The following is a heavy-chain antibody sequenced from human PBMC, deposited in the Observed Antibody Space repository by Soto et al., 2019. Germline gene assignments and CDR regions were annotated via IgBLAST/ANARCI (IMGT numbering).Heavy chain of an antibody. CDR2: MIPDSGRT. Sequence: QVQLVQSGAEVKKPGASVKVSCKASGYTFTNHDINWVRQVPGQGLEWMGWMIPDSGRTGYAQKVQGRVTMTRNTSTSTSNKESSSLRNEQTAVYYCARGDQFGFAVDYWGQGTLVTVSS. CDR1: GYTFTNHD. CDR3: ARGDQFGFAVDY. D-gene: IGHD3-10*01. J-gene: IGHJ4*02. V-gene: IGHV1-8*01.